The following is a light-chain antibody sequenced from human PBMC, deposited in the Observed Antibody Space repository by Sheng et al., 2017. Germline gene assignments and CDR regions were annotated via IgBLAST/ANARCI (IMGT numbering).Light chain of an antibody. CDR3: QQSFSTPWT. Sequence: DIQMTQSPSSVSASVGDRVTITCRASQSISNYLNWYQQKPGKAPKLLIFAASSLQSRVPSRFSGSGSGTDFTLTISSLQPEDFATYHCQQSFSTPWTFGQGTKVEIK. V-gene: IGKV1-39*01. CDR1: QSISNY. J-gene: IGKJ1*01. CDR2: AAS.